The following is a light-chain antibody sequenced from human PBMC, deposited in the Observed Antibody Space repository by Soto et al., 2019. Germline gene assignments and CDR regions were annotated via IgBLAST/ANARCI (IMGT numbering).Light chain of an antibody. Sequence: QSALTQPPSASGSPGQSVTISCTGTSSDVGGYNYVSWYQQHPGKAPKLMLYEVSKRPSGVPDRFSGSKSGNTASLTVSGLQAEDEADYCCSANAGSNNLVFGGGTKVTVL. CDR1: SSDVGGYNY. J-gene: IGLJ2*01. CDR2: EVS. V-gene: IGLV2-8*01. CDR3: SANAGSNNLV.